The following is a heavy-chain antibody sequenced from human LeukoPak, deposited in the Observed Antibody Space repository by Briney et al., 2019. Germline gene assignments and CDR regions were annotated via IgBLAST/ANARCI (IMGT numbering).Heavy chain of an antibody. D-gene: IGHD3-10*01. CDR2: ISSSGNTI. CDR3: ARSRYYGSGYPPDS. J-gene: IGHJ4*02. V-gene: IGHV3-11*01. Sequence: GGSLRLSCEGSGFTFSDYYMSWIRQAPGKGLEWVSYISSSGNTIYYADSVKGRFTISRDNARNSLYLQMNSLRAEDTAVYYCARSRYYGSGYPPDSWGQGTLVTVSS. CDR1: GFTFSDYY.